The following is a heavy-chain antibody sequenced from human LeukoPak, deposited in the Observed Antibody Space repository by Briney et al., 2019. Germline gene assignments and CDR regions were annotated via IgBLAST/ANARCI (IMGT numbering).Heavy chain of an antibody. CDR3: ARELLGAFDI. CDR1: GASIHNNY. CDR2: TSTSGST. Sequence: SETLSLTCTVSGASIHNNYWSWIRQPPGQGLEWIGYTSTSGSTNYNPSLKSRVTISVDTSKKEFSLKLTSITAADTAVYYCARELLGAFDIWVQGAMASVSS. J-gene: IGHJ3*02. V-gene: IGHV4-4*09. D-gene: IGHD2-15*01.